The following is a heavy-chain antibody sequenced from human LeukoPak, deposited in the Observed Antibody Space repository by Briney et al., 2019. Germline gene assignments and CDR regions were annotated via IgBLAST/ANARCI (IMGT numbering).Heavy chain of an antibody. CDR3: ARVMEWSADY. CDR1: GFSFSNYY. J-gene: IGHJ4*02. D-gene: IGHD3-3*01. CDR2: ITSSGSTI. Sequence: PGGSLRLSCAASGFSFSNYYMTWIRQAPGKGLEWVSYITSSGSTIYYADSVKGRFTVSRDNAKNSLYLQMNSLRAEDTAVYYCARVMEWSADYWGQGALVTVSS. V-gene: IGHV3-11*04.